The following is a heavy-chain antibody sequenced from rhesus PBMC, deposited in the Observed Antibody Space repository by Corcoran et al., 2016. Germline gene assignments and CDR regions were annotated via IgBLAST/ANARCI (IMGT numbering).Heavy chain of an antibody. Sequence: QVQLVQSGAEVKKPGTSVKLSCKASGYTFTSYYINWVRQAPGQVLEWMGWINPSNGNTGYDQKFQGRVTMTRDTSTRTAYMELNSLRSEDTAVYYCARGDWDCSGGVCYEHDAFDFWGQGLRVTVSS. CDR3: ARGDWDCSGGVCYEHDAFDF. CDR1: GYTFTSYY. J-gene: IGHJ3*01. CDR2: INPSNGNT. V-gene: IGHV1-200*01. D-gene: IGHD2-8*01.